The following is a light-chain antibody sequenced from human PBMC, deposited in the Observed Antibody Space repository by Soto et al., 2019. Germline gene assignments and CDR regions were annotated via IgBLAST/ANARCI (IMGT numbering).Light chain of an antibody. J-gene: IGKJ5*01. CDR3: QQYYSTSIT. CDR2: WAS. Sequence: DIVMTQSPDSLAVSLGERATINCKPSQTVLYSSNNKNYLAWYQQKPGQPPKLLIYWASIRESGVTDRFSGSGSGTDFTLTISSLQAEDVAVYYCQQYYSTSITVGPGTRLEIK. V-gene: IGKV4-1*01. CDR1: QTVLYSSNNKNY.